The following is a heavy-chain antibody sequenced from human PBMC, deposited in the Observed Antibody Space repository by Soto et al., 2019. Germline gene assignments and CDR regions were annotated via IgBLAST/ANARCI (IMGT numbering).Heavy chain of an antibody. Sequence: GGSLRLSCAASGFTFSSYAMGWVRQAPGKGLEWVSAISGSGGSTYYADSVKGRFTISRDNSKNTLYLQMNSLRAEDTAVYYCASGPDTAMARPDYWGQGTLVTVSS. V-gene: IGHV3-23*01. D-gene: IGHD5-18*01. CDR3: ASGPDTAMARPDY. CDR1: GFTFSSYA. J-gene: IGHJ4*02. CDR2: ISGSGGST.